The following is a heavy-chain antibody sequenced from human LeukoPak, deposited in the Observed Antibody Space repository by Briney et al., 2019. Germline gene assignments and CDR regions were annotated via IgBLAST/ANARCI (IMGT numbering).Heavy chain of an antibody. D-gene: IGHD6-19*01. J-gene: IGHJ4*02. CDR1: GFNLASYL. CDR3: ARGSSSGWPDYFDY. CDR2: INADGKDT. V-gene: IGHV3-74*01. Sequence: GGSLRLSCVASGFNLASYLMHWVRHAPGKGLLWVSRINADGKDTPYVDSVRGRFSVSRDNAKNTLYLQMNSLRAEDTAVYYCARGSSSGWPDYFDYWGQGVLVTVS.